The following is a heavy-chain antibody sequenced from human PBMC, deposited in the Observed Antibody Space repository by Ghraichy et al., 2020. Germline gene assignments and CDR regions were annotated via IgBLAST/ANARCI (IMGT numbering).Heavy chain of an antibody. J-gene: IGHJ4*02. Sequence: GESLNISCAASGFTFNTYGMHWVRQAPGKGLEWVASIRFDGTNKYYADSVKGRFAISRDNFKNTLYLQVSSLRAEDTAVYFCAGESYSSGWYVRYFDYWGQGTLVTVSS. D-gene: IGHD6-19*01. V-gene: IGHV3-30*02. CDR1: GFTFNTYG. CDR2: IRFDGTNK. CDR3: AGESYSSGWYVRYFDY.